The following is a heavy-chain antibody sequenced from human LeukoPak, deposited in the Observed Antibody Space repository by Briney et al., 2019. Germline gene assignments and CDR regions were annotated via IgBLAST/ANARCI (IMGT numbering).Heavy chain of an antibody. CDR2: IIPILGIA. CDR1: GGTFSSYT. J-gene: IGHJ4*02. D-gene: IGHD3-10*01. Sequence: SVKVSCKASGGTFSSYTISWVRQAPGQGLEWMGRIIPILGIANYAQKFQGRVTIIADKSTSTAYMELSSLRSEDTAVYYCARASYYYGSGSYFLDYWGQGTLVTVSS. V-gene: IGHV1-69*02. CDR3: ARASYYYGSGSYFLDY.